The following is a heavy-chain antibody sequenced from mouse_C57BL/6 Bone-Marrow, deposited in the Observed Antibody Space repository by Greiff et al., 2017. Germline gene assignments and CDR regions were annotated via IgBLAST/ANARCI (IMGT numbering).Heavy chain of an antibody. Sequence: VQLQQPGAELVKPGASVKLSCKASGYTFTSYWMHWVKQRPGQGLEWIGMIHPNSGSTNYNEKFKSKATLTVDKSSSTAYMRLSSLTSEDSAVYYCARTTSVVAAPWFAYWGQGTLVTVSA. CDR1: GYTFTSYW. J-gene: IGHJ3*01. CDR3: ARTTSVVAAPWFAY. D-gene: IGHD1-1*01. CDR2: IHPNSGST. V-gene: IGHV1-64*01.